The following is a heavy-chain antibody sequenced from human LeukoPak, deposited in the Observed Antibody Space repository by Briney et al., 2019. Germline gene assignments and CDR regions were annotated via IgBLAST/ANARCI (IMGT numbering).Heavy chain of an antibody. V-gene: IGHV3-30*03. D-gene: IGHD1-26*01. J-gene: IGHJ6*02. Sequence: GGSLRLSCAASGFTFSSYGMHWVRQAPGKGLEWVATISYHGGNKYHADSVKGRFAISRDNSKNILYLQMNSLRIEDTAVYYCARTGESGGYFYHGMDVWGQGTPVTVSS. CDR3: ARTGESGGYFYHGMDV. CDR2: ISYHGGNK. CDR1: GFTFSSYG.